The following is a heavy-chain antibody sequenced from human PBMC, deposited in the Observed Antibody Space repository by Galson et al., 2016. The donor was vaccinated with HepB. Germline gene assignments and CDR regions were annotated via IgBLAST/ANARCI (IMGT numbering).Heavy chain of an antibody. V-gene: IGHV3-23*01. Sequence: SLRLSCAASGVICSTCGTAWVRQAPGKGLEWVSSISGDGINTHYADSVKGRFIISRDNPKNMVHLQMNSLRAEDTAVYYCAKDAGGAIMFDSWGHGTLVTVSS. CDR3: AKDAGGAIMFDS. CDR1: GVICSTCG. CDR2: ISGDGINT. J-gene: IGHJ5*01. D-gene: IGHD2-8*02.